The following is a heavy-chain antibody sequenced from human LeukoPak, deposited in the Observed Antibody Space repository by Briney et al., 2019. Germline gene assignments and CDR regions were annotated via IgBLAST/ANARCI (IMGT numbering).Heavy chain of an antibody. Sequence: RVASVKVSCKASGYTFTSYYMHWVRQAPGQGLEWMGIINPSGGSTSYAQKFQGRVTMTRDTSTSTVYMELSSLRSEDTAVYYCARAGGPLWFGELLSPPYWFDPWGQGTLVTVSS. CDR3: ARAGGPLWFGELLSPPYWFDP. J-gene: IGHJ5*02. CDR2: INPSGGST. CDR1: GYTFTSYY. V-gene: IGHV1-46*01. D-gene: IGHD3-10*01.